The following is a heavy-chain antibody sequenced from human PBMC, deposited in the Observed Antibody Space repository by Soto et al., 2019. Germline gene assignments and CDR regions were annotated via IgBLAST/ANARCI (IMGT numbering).Heavy chain of an antibody. CDR2: IYYSGST. D-gene: IGHD1-26*01. CDR3: ARRYGSAIDY. V-gene: IGHV4-59*08. J-gene: IGHJ4*02. Sequence: IRQPPGKGLEWIGYIYYSGSTNCNPSLKSRVTISVDTSKNQFSLKLSSVTAADTAVYYCARRYGSAIDYWGQGTLVTSP.